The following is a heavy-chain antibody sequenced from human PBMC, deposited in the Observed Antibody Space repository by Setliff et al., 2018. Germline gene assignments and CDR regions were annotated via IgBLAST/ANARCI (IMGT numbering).Heavy chain of an antibody. J-gene: IGHJ4*02. CDR2: INHSGST. D-gene: IGHD3-9*01. CDR3: ARGARYFDWLFDPDYYFDY. CDR1: GGSFSGYY. V-gene: IGHV4-34*01. Sequence: SETLSLTCAVYGGSFSGYYWSWIRQPPGKGLEWIGEINHSGSTNYNPSLKCRVTISVDTSKNQFSLKLSSVTAADTAVYYCARGARYFDWLFDPDYYFDYWGQGTLVTVSS.